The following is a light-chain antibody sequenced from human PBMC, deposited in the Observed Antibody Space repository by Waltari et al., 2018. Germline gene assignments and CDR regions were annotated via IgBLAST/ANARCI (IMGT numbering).Light chain of an antibody. CDR2: AAS. Sequence: DIQLTQSPSFLSASVGDRVTITCRASQGISSYLAWYQQKPGKAPKLPIYAASTLLSGVRSRCSGGGSGTEFTLPRSSLQAEDFATYYCQQLNSFGPGTKVDIK. J-gene: IGKJ3*01. CDR3: QQLNS. CDR1: QGISSY. V-gene: IGKV1-9*01.